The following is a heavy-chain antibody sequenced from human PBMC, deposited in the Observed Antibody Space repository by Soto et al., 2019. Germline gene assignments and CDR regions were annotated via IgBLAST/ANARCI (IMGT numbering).Heavy chain of an antibody. D-gene: IGHD1-20*01. CDR1: GFTFSDYY. Sequence: QVQLVESGGGLVKPGGSLRLSCAASGFTFSDYYMSWIRQAPGKGLEWVSYISSSGSNKYYADSVKGRFTNSRDNAKNSLYLQMNSLRVEDTAVYYCARGEDNWNPFPFDYWGQGSLVTVSS. CDR3: ARGEDNWNPFPFDY. J-gene: IGHJ4*02. V-gene: IGHV3-11*01. CDR2: ISSSGSNK.